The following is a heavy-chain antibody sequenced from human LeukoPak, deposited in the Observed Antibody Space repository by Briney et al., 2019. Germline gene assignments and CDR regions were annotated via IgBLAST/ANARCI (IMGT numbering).Heavy chain of an antibody. J-gene: IGHJ4*02. CDR3: ARGYPGGYSSSSVGYFDY. CDR1: GGTFSSYA. Sequence: GASVKVSCKASGGTFSSYAISWVRQAPGQGLEWMGGIIPIFGTANYAQKFQGRVTITADESTSTAYMELSSLRSEDTAVYYCARGYPGGYSSSSVGYFDYWGQGTLVTVSS. V-gene: IGHV1-69*13. CDR2: IIPIFGTA. D-gene: IGHD6-6*01.